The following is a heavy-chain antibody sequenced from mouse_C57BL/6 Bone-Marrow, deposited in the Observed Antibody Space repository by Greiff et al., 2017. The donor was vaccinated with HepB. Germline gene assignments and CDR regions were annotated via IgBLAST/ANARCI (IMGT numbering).Heavy chain of an antibody. CDR2: IDPSDSYT. CDR3: KDGRYFDV. J-gene: IGHJ1*03. CDR1: GYTFTSYW. Sequence: QVQLQQPGAELVKPGASVKLSCKASGYTFTSYWMQWVKQRPGQGLEWIGEIDPSDSYTNYNQKFKGKATLTVDTSSSTAYMQLSSLTSEDSAVYYCKDGRYFDVWGTGTTVTVSS. V-gene: IGHV1-50*01.